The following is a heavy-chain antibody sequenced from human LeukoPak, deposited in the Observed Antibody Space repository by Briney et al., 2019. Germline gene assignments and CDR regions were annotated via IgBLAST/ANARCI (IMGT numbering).Heavy chain of an antibody. Sequence: GGSLRLSCAASGFTFSSYGMHWVRQAPGKGLEWVAVISYDGSNKYYADSVKGRFTISRDNSKNTLYPQMNSLRAEDTAVYYCAKAQRRGSITMVRGLVLSHYGMDVWGKGTTVTVSS. CDR1: GFTFSSYG. D-gene: IGHD3-10*01. J-gene: IGHJ6*04. V-gene: IGHV3-30*18. CDR3: AKAQRRGSITMVRGLVLSHYGMDV. CDR2: ISYDGSNK.